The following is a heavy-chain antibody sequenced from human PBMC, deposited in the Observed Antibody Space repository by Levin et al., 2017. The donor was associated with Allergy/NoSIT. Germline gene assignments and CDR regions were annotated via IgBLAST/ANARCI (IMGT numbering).Heavy chain of an antibody. CDR1: GGSISSYY. CDR3: ATISYYDILSGYSNRFFDL. Sequence: ESLKISCTVSGGSISSYYWSWIRQPPGKGLEWIGYIHYSESTRFNPSLKSRVTISLDTSKNQFSLNLSSVTAADTAVYYCATISYYDILSGYSNRFFDLWGRGTPVTVSS. CDR2: IHYSEST. D-gene: IGHD3-9*01. J-gene: IGHJ2*01. V-gene: IGHV4-59*01.